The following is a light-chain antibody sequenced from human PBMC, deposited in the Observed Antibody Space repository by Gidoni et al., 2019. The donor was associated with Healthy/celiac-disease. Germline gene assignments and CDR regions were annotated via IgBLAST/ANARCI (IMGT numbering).Light chain of an antibody. J-gene: IGKJ1*01. CDR2: KAS. V-gene: IGKV1-5*03. CDR1: QSSSSW. Sequence: DIQITQSLSTLSASVGARVTITCRASQSSSSWLAWYQQKPGKAPKLLIYKASSLESWVPSRFSGSGSGTEFTLTISSLQPDDFATYYCQQYNSYWTFXQXTKVEIK. CDR3: QQYNSYWT.